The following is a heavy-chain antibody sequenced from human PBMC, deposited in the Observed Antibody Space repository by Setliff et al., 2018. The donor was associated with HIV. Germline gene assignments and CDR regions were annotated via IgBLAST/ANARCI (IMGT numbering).Heavy chain of an antibody. Sequence: PSETLSLTCTVSGGSVSSSSYFWGWIRQPPGTGLEWIGNIDYSGTTFYNPSLKSRVSISVATSTDHFSLTLISVTAADTAVYYCASTPGTHYYDRSANFHYFDYWGQGALVTVSS. V-gene: IGHV4-39*02. CDR2: IDYSGTT. CDR3: ASTPGTHYYDRSANFHYFDY. D-gene: IGHD3-22*01. J-gene: IGHJ4*02. CDR1: GGSVSSSSYF.